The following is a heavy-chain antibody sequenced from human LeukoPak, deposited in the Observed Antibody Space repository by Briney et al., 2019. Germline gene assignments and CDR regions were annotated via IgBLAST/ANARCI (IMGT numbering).Heavy chain of an antibody. CDR2: INHSGST. CDR1: GGSFSGYY. V-gene: IGHV4-34*01. Sequence: SETLSLTCAVYGGSFSGYYWSWIRQPPGKGLEWIGEINHSGSTNYNPSLKSRVTISVDTSKNQFSLKLSPVTAADTAVYYCARERTKDLYGMDVWGQGTTVTVSS. CDR3: ARERTKDLYGMDV. D-gene: IGHD2-8*01. J-gene: IGHJ6*02.